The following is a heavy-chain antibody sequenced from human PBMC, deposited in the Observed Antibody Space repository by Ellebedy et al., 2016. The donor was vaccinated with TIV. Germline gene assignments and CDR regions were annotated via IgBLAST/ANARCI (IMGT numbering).Heavy chain of an antibody. CDR3: AREVLGGQGDMDV. Sequence: GESLKISCAPSGFIFSHYHMHWVRQAPGKGLEWVALIWSDGSEEYYAASVKGRFTLSRDNSKNTLYLQMNSLTAKGTAVYYCAREVLGGQGDMDVWGQGTTVTVSS. D-gene: IGHD3-10*01. V-gene: IGHV3-33*01. J-gene: IGHJ6*02. CDR2: IWSDGSEE. CDR1: GFIFSHYH.